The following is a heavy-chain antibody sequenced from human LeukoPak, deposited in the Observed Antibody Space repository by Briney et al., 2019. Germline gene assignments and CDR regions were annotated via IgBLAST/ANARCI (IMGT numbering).Heavy chain of an antibody. CDR1: GFTFSSYA. Sequence: PGGSLRLSCAASGFTFSSYAMHWVRQAPGKGLEWVVVISYDGSNKYYADSVKGRFTISRDNSKNTLYLQMNSLRAEDTAVYYCARAPVLRFLEWLFSGFDYWGQGTLVTVSS. D-gene: IGHD3-3*01. CDR3: ARAPVLRFLEWLFSGFDY. V-gene: IGHV3-30-3*01. J-gene: IGHJ4*02. CDR2: ISYDGSNK.